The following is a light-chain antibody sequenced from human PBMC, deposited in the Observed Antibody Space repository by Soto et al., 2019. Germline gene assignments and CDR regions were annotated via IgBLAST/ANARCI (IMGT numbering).Light chain of an antibody. V-gene: IGKV1-39*01. J-gene: IGKJ1*01. CDR2: AAS. CDR3: QQSYSTPWT. CDR1: QSISSY. Sequence: IQMTQSPSSLSASVGYRVTITCRASQSISSYLNWYQQKPGKAPKLLIYAASSLQSGVPSRFSGSGSGTDFTLTISSLQPEDFATYYCQQSYSTPWTFCQGTNVDIK.